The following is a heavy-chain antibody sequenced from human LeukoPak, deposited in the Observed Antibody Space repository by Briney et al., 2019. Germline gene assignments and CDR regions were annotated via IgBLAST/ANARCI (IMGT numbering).Heavy chain of an antibody. Sequence: SETLSLTCTVSGGSISSYYWSWIRQPAGKGLEWIGRIYTSGSTNYNPSLKSRVTMSVDTSKNQFSLKLSSVTAADTAVYYCARASCSNFYYYYYYMDVWGKGTTVTVSS. CDR1: GGSISSYY. CDR2: IYTSGST. J-gene: IGHJ6*03. CDR3: ARASCSNFYYYYYYMDV. V-gene: IGHV4-4*07. D-gene: IGHD4-11*01.